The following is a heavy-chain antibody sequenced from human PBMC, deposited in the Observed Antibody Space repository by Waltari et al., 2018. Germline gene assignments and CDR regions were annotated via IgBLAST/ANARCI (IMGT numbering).Heavy chain of an antibody. D-gene: IGHD3-10*01. CDR2: IGWNSGAI. CDR1: GFRFDDYA. J-gene: IGHJ4*02. Sequence: EVQLVTSGGGLVQPGRSLRLACVGSGFRFDDYAMYWVRQRPGKVIEWRSWIGWNSGAIGYADSVRGRFRTYRDNARKSLYLQMGRLRPEDTALYYCVKGGWGFGAFYEQHWGQGIQVTVSS. V-gene: IGHV3-9*01. CDR3: VKGGWGFGAFYEQH.